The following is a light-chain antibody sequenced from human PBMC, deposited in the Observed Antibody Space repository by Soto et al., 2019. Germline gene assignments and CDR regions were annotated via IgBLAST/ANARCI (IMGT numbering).Light chain of an antibody. Sequence: QSALTQPASVSGSPGQSITISCTGTSSDVGGYNYVSWYQQHPGKAPKLTIYDVSNRPSGVSNRFSGSKSGNTASLTISGLQAEDEADYYCSSYTGSGTLWVFGGGTKLTVL. CDR1: SSDVGGYNY. CDR2: DVS. V-gene: IGLV2-14*01. J-gene: IGLJ3*02. CDR3: SSYTGSGTLWV.